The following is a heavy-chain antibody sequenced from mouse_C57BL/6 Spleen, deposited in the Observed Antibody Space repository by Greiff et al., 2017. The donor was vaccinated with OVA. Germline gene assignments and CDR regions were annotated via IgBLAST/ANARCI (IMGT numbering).Heavy chain of an antibody. Sequence: QVQLKQPGAELVRPGSSVKLSCKASGYPFTSYWMHWVKQRPIQGLEWIGNIDPSDSETHYNQKFKDTATLTVDKSSSTAYMQLSSLTSEDSAVYYCARDYGSSYVNWYFDVWGTGTTVTVSS. V-gene: IGHV1-52*01. J-gene: IGHJ1*03. CDR2: IDPSDSET. CDR3: ARDYGSSYVNWYFDV. CDR1: GYPFTSYW. D-gene: IGHD1-1*01.